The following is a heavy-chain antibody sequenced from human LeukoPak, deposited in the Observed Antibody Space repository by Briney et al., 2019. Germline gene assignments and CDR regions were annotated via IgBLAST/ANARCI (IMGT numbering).Heavy chain of an antibody. CDR1: GYSFTSYW. CDR2: IYPGDSDT. D-gene: IGHD4-23*01. Sequence: GESLKISCKGFGYSFTSYWIGWVRQMPGKGLEWMGIIYPGDSDTRYSPSFQGQVTISDLQWSSLKASDTAMYYCARGYGGNSPYFDYWGQGTLVTVSS. J-gene: IGHJ4*02. CDR3: ARGYGGNSPYFDY. V-gene: IGHV5-51*01.